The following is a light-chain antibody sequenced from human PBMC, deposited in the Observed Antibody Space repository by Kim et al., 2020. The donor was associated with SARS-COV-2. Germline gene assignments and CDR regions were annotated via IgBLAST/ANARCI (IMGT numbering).Light chain of an antibody. J-gene: IGKJ4*01. CDR1: QSVNSY. CDR2: DAS. CDR3: LQGSKWPLT. V-gene: IGKV3-11*01. Sequence: EIVLTQSPASLSLSPGERASLSCRASQSVNSYLAWYQQKPGQAPRLLIYDASNRATGIPARFSGSGSGTDFTLTISSLEPEDFAVYYCLQGSKWPLTFGGGTKVDIK.